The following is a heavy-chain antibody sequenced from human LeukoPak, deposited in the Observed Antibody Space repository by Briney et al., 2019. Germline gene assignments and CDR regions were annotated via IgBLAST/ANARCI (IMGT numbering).Heavy chain of an antibody. CDR3: TRDGFSGAAFDY. D-gene: IGHD7-27*01. V-gene: IGHV1-2*02. J-gene: IGHJ4*02. CDR2: IHPNSGGT. Sequence: AAVKDCCKASGFTFTGYFIHWVRQAPGQGLEWMGWIHPNSGGTKYAQKFQGRVTMTRDTSINTDYMELSRLRSDDTDLYYCTRDGFSGAAFDYWGQGTLVTVFS. CDR1: GFTFTGYF.